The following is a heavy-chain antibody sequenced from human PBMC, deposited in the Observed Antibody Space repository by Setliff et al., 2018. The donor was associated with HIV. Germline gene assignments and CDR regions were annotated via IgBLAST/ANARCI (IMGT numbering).Heavy chain of an antibody. CDR2: ISWNSGSI. CDR3: AKHLRVYYYDSSGYSPYFEY. D-gene: IGHD3-22*01. Sequence: GGSLRLSCAASGFTFSSYAMHWVRQAPGKGLEWVSGISWNSGSIGYADSVKGRFTISRDNAKNSLYLQMNSLRAEDTAEHYCAKHLRVYYYDSSGYSPYFEYWGQGTLVTVSS. J-gene: IGHJ4*02. V-gene: IGHV3-9*01. CDR1: GFTFSSYA.